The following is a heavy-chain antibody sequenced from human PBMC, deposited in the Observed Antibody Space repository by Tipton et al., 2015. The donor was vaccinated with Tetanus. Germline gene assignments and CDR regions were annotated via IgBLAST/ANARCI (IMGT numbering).Heavy chain of an antibody. CDR2: IYESGDT. CDR1: GASIRGGTFY. CDR3: ARHQSGYFTPFDY. D-gene: IGHD3-3*01. Sequence: LRLSCTVSGASIRGGTFYWGWIRQPPGKGLEWIGSIYESGDTYYMPSLKSRVTISVDTSTNQFSLTLNSMAAADTGVYYCARHQSGYFTPFDYWGQGKLVTVSS. V-gene: IGHV4-39*01. J-gene: IGHJ4*02.